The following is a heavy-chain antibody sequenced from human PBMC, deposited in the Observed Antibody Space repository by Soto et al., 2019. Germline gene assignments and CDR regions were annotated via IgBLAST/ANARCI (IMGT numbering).Heavy chain of an antibody. D-gene: IGHD1-26*01. V-gene: IGHV3-43*01. J-gene: IGHJ4*02. CDR3: AKDTPPRHSGSYYYFDY. CDR1: GFTFDDYT. Sequence: GGSLRLSCAASGFTFDDYTMHWVRQAPGKGLEWVSLISWDGGSTYYADSVKGRFTISRDNSKNSLYLQMNSLRTEDTALYYCAKDTPPRHSGSYYYFDYWGQGTLVTVSS. CDR2: ISWDGGST.